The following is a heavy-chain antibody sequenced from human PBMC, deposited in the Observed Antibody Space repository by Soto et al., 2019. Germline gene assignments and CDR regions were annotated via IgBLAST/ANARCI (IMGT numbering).Heavy chain of an antibody. Sequence: GALRLSCAASGLSFSNAWMNWVRQAPGKGLEWVGQIRSKTDGGTIFYPAPVKDRFIISRDDSRNTLYLQMNSLKTEDTAVYYCTTAHPRGPDYWGQGTLVTVSS. D-gene: IGHD5-12*01. J-gene: IGHJ4*02. CDR2: IRSKTDGGTI. CDR1: GLSFSNAW. CDR3: TTAHPRGPDY. V-gene: IGHV3-15*01.